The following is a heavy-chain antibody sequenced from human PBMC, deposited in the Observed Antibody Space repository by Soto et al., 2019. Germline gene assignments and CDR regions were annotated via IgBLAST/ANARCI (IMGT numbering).Heavy chain of an antibody. Sequence: PSETLSLTCTVSGGSISSYYWSWIRQPPGKGLEWIGYIYYSGSTNYNPSLKSRVTISVDTSKNQFSLKLSSVTAADTAVYYCAREADGVVVPADLGALDAFDIWGQGTMVTVSS. V-gene: IGHV4-59*01. D-gene: IGHD2-2*01. CDR3: AREADGVVVPADLGALDAFDI. CDR1: GGSISSYY. J-gene: IGHJ3*02. CDR2: IYYSGST.